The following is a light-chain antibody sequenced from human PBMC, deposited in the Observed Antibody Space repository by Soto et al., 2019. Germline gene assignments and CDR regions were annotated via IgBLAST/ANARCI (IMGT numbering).Light chain of an antibody. Sequence: DIQMTQSPSSLSASVGDTVTITCRASQSISVHLNWYQQKPGKVPKLLIYAASNVQSGVPSSFSGSGSETDFALTISSLQPEDFATYYCPQSYITPYTFGQGTKLQIK. CDR3: PQSYITPYT. V-gene: IGKV1-39*01. J-gene: IGKJ2*01. CDR2: AAS. CDR1: QSISVH.